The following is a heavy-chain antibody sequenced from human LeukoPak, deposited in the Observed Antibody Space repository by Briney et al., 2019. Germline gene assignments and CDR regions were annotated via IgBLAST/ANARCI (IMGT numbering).Heavy chain of an antibody. CDR2: INPSGGST. V-gene: IGHV1-46*01. D-gene: IGHD3-9*01. J-gene: IGHJ4*01. CDR3: ARDILTGYRNRKSTQFDY. CDR1: GYTFTSYY. Sequence: ASVKVSCKASGYTFTSYYMHWVRQAPGQGLEWMGIINPSGGSTSYAQKFQGRVTTTRDTSTSTVYMELSSLRSEDTAVYYCARDILTGYRNRKSTQFDYWGHGTLVTVSS.